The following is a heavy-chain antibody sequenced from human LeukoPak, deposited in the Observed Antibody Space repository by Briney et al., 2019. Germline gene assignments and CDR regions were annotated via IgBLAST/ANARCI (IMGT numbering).Heavy chain of an antibody. J-gene: IGHJ4*02. V-gene: IGHV3-23*01. CDR1: GFTFSSYA. Sequence: RPGGSLRLSCAASGFTFSSYAMSWVRQAPGKGLEWVSAISGSGGSTYYADSVKGRFTISRDNTKNSLYLQMNSLRAEDTAVYYCAILTVRFLEWSSEKNWGQGTLVTVSS. CDR2: ISGSGGST. CDR3: AILTVRFLEWSSEKN. D-gene: IGHD3-3*01.